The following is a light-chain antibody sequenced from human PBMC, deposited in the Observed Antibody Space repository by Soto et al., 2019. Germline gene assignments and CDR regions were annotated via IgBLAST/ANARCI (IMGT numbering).Light chain of an antibody. CDR1: SSDIGAFNY. CDR3: SSYAATNTVL. J-gene: IGLJ2*01. Sequence: QSALAQPASVSGSPGQSITISCTGTSSDIGAFNYVSWYQQHPGDAPKLLIFDVSDRPSGISVRFSAFKSGNTASLTISGLQTEDEAHYFCSSYAATNTVLFGGGTKLTVL. V-gene: IGLV2-14*03. CDR2: DVS.